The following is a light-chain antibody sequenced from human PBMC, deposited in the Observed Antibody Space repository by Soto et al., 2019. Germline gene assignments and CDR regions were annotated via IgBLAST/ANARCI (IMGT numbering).Light chain of an antibody. CDR2: DVS. J-gene: IGLJ1*01. CDR1: SRDVGGYNY. V-gene: IGLV2-14*01. CDR3: CSYTTSNTRQIV. Sequence: QSALTQPASVSESPGQSITLYCPGTSRDVGGYNYVSWYQQQPGEAPKFMIYDVSNRPSGVSNRFSGSKSGNTAALTISGLQAEDEADYYCCSYTTSNTRQIVFGTGTKVTVL.